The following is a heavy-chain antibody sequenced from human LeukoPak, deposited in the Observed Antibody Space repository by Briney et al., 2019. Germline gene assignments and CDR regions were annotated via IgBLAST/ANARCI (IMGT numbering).Heavy chain of an antibody. Sequence: SGGSLRLSCAASGFTFSSYAMSWVRQAPGKGLEWVSSISGSDGSTYYPDSVKGRFTISRDNSKNTLYLQMNSLRAEDTAVYYCARVPSSGGWSSYFDYWGQGTLVTVSS. J-gene: IGHJ4*02. D-gene: IGHD6-19*01. V-gene: IGHV3-23*01. CDR2: ISGSDGST. CDR3: ARVPSSGGWSSYFDY. CDR1: GFTFSSYA.